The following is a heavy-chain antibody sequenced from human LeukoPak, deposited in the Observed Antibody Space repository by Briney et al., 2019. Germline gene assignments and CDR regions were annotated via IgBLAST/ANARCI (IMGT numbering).Heavy chain of an antibody. CDR1: GFTFSSYA. V-gene: IGHV3-23*01. CDR3: AARRGYYHYMDL. J-gene: IGHJ6*03. D-gene: IGHD3-3*01. Sequence: GGSLRLSCATSGFTFSSYAVAWVRQAPGKGLEWVSSISNTGSNTYYADSVKGRFTISRDNSKNTLSLQMNSLTAEDTAVYYCAARRGYYHYMDLWGKGTTVTVSS. CDR2: ISNTGSNT.